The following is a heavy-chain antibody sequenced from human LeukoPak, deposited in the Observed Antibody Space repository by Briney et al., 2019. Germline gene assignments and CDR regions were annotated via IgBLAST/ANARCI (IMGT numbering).Heavy chain of an antibody. CDR1: GFTFSSYN. Sequence: PGGSLRLSCAASGFTFSSYNINWVRQAPGKGLEWLSYISSSSRTIYYADSVKGRFIISRDNAKNSLYLQMNSLSAEDTAVYYCVRLEHSFGRPGAYHYYFMDVWGKGTTVTVSS. D-gene: IGHD3-3*01. CDR3: VRLEHSFGRPGAYHYYFMDV. V-gene: IGHV3-48*01. J-gene: IGHJ6*03. CDR2: ISSSSRTI.